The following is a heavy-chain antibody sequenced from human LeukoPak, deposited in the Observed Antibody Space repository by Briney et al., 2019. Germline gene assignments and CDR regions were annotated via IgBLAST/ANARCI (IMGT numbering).Heavy chain of an antibody. J-gene: IGHJ5*02. D-gene: IGHD3-16*01. CDR3: ANDNYGGVYAS. V-gene: IGHV3-23*01. CDR1: GFIFRNFA. CDR2: ITDVVAHT. Sequence: GRSLRLSCAASGFIFRNFAMSWIRQAPGKGLEWVSHITDVVAHTWYADSVKGRFIISRNNSNNSVFLQMNSLRPKDTALYYCANDNYGGVYASWGQGTLVTVSS.